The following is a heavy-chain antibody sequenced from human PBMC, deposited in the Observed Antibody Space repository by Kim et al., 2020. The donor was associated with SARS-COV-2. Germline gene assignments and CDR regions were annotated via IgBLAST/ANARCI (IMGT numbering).Heavy chain of an antibody. CDR2: IYYSGST. V-gene: IGHV4-59*13. CDR3: ARALPLGGWNDGGSHGMDD. J-gene: IGHJ6*02. Sequence: SETPSLTCTVSGGSISSYYWSWIRQPPGKGLEWIGYIYYSGSTNYNPSLKNRVTISVDTSKNQFSLKLSSVTAADTAVYYCARALPLGGWNDGGSHGMDDWGQGTTVTVSS. D-gene: IGHD1-1*01. CDR1: GGSISSYY.